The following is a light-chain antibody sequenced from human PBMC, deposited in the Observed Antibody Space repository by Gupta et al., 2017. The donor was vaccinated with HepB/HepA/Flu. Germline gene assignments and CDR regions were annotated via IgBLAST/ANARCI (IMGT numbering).Light chain of an antibody. V-gene: IGLV3-1*01. Sequence: SYELTQPPSVAVSPGQTASITCSGVKLGDNYACWYQLKPGQSPVLVIYQDSKRPSWIPVRFSGSNSGDTATLTIIGTQAMDEADYYCQTWDSSTHVVFGGGTKLTVL. CDR1: KLGDNY. CDR3: QTWDSSTHVV. CDR2: QDS. J-gene: IGLJ2*01.